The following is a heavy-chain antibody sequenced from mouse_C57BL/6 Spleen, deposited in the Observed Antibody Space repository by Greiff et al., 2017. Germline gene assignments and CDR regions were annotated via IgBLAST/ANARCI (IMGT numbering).Heavy chain of an antibody. Sequence: QVQLQQPGAELVKPGASVKLSCKASGYTFTSYWMQWVKQRPGQGLEWIGEIDPSDSYTNYNQKVKGKATLTVDTSSSTAYMQLSSLTSEDSAVYYCARWFYDGYLMDYWGQGTSVTVSS. D-gene: IGHD2-3*01. V-gene: IGHV1-50*01. J-gene: IGHJ4*01. CDR2: IDPSDSYT. CDR3: ARWFYDGYLMDY. CDR1: GYTFTSYW.